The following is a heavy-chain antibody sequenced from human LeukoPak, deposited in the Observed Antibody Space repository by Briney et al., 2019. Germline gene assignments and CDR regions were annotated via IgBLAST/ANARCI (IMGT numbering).Heavy chain of an antibody. J-gene: IGHJ4*02. CDR1: GTSFSSYY. V-gene: IGHV4-34*01. D-gene: IGHD4-17*01. CDR2: VNHSGYT. CDR3: ARMTTGHDY. Sequence: SETLSLTCGVPGTSFSSYYWSWIRQTPGKGLEWIGEVNHSGYTNMNPSLKSRVTISVDTSKNQFSLRMSTVTAADTAVYFCARMTTGHDYWGKGTLVTVSS.